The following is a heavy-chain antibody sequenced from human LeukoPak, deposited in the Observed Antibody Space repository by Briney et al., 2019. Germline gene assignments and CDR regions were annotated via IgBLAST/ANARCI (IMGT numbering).Heavy chain of an antibody. CDR1: GFAFGSEA. V-gene: IGHV3-23*01. D-gene: IGHD6-13*01. CDR3: AKMSSSWTYYYGMDV. Sequence: GGSLRLSCAVSGFAFGSEAMSWVRQSPARGLEWVASISPGGGTTYYADYVKSRFTISRDNSKNTLYLQMNSVRAEDTAVYYCAKMSSSWTYYYGMDVWGQGTTVTASS. CDR2: ISPGGGTT. J-gene: IGHJ6*02.